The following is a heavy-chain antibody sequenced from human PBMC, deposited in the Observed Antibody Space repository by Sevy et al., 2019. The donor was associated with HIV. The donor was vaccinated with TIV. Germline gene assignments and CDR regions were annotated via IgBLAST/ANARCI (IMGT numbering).Heavy chain of an antibody. V-gene: IGHV1-2*02. CDR2: INPDSGGP. CDR3: VRDDRDGYFEY. Sequence: ASVKVSCKASGYTFTGYYMHWVRQAPGQGLQWMGWINPDSGGPNYASKFQGRVTLTRDTSISTAYMELSRLKSDDTAVYYCVRDDRDGYFEYWGQGTLVTVSS. J-gene: IGHJ4*02. CDR1: GYTFTGYY.